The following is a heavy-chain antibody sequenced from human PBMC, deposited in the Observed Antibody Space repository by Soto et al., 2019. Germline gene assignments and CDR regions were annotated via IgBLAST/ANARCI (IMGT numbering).Heavy chain of an antibody. V-gene: IGHV4-34*01. J-gene: IGHJ5*02. D-gene: IGHD3-10*01. CDR3: ARGLVGWFSDWFDP. CDR2: INHSGST. CDR1: GGSFSCYY. Sequence: SETLSLTCAVYGGSFSCYYWIWIRQPPGKGLEWIGEINHSGSTNYNPSLKSRVTISVDTSKNQFSLKLSSVTAADTAVYYCARGLVGWFSDWFDPWGQGTLVTVSS.